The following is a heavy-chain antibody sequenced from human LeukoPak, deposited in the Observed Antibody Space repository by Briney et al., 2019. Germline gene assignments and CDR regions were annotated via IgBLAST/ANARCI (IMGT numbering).Heavy chain of an antibody. D-gene: IGHD2-15*01. J-gene: IGHJ4*02. CDR2: IYTSGST. CDR3: ARVHCSGGSCQLDY. CDR1: GGSISTYY. V-gene: IGHV4-4*07. Sequence: SETLSLTCTVSGGSISTYYWSWIRQPAGKGLEWIGRIYTSGSTNYNPSLKSRVTISVDTSKNQFSLKLSSVTAADTAVYYCARVHCSGGSCQLDYWGQGTLVTVSS.